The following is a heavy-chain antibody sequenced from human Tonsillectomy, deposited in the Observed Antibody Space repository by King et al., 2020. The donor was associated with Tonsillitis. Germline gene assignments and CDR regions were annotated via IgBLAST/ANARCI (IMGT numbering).Heavy chain of an antibody. V-gene: IGHV3-21*01. CDR1: GFTFSYYS. D-gene: IGHD3-22*01. Sequence: VQLVESGGGLVKPGGSLRLSCAASGFTFSYYSMNWVRQAPGKGLEWVSSISISSTDIYYADSVKDRFTISRDNAKNSLYLQMNSLRAEDTSVYYCARGDYYDTSGFADYWGQGTLVTVSS. CDR2: ISISSTDI. CDR3: ARGDYYDTSGFADY. J-gene: IGHJ4*02.